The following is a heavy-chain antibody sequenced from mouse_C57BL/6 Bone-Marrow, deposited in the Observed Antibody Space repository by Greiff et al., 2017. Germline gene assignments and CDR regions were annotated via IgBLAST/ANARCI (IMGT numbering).Heavy chain of an antibody. J-gene: IGHJ2*01. CDR3: ARQGSYDGYYGY. CDR1: GFTFSSYG. V-gene: IGHV5-6*01. CDR2: ISSGGSYT. Sequence: EVQRVESGGDLVKPGGSLKLSCAASGFTFSSYGMSWVRPTPDKRLEWVATISSGGSYTYYPDSVKGRFTISRDNAKNTLYLQMSSLKSEDTAMYYCARQGSYDGYYGYWGQGTTLTVSS. D-gene: IGHD2-3*01.